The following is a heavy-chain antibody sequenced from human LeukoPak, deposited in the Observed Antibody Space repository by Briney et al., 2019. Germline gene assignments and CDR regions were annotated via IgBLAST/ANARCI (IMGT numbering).Heavy chain of an antibody. Sequence: GGSLRLSCAASGFTFSSYSMNWVRQAPGKGLEWVSSISSSSSYIYYADSVKGRFTISRDNAKNSLYLQMNSLRAEDTAVYYCARDRGTYYYDSSGCDYWGQGTLVTVSS. V-gene: IGHV3-21*01. CDR1: GFTFSSYS. CDR3: ARDRGTYYYDSSGCDY. J-gene: IGHJ4*02. CDR2: ISSSSSYI. D-gene: IGHD3-22*01.